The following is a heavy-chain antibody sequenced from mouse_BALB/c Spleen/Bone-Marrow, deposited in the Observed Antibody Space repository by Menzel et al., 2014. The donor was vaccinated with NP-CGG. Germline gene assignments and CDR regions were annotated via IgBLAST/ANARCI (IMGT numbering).Heavy chain of an antibody. CDR2: IYPSDSYS. J-gene: IGHJ4*01. Sequence: QVLLQQSGAALVWPGASVKVSCKASGYTFTYYWIYWVRQRPGQGLEWIGNIYPSDSYSNYNQKFKDKATLTVDKSCSTAYMQLSSPTSEDSAAYYCTRRDRYDYYGVDYWGQGTTVTVTT. V-gene: IGHV1-69*02. CDR3: TRRDRYDYYGVDY. CDR1: GYTFTYYW. D-gene: IGHD2-14*01.